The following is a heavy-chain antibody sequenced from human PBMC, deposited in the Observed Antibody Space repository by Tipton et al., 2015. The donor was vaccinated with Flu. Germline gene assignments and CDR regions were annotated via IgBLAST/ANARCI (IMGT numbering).Heavy chain of an antibody. CDR1: GGSISSYY. Sequence: LRLSCTVSGGSISSYYWSWIRQPPGKGLEWIGYIYYSGSTNYNPSLKSRVTISVDTSKNQFSLKLSSVTAADTAVYYCARDKGYYDSSGYYRSWFYPWGQGALVTVSS. CDR3: ARDKGYYDSSGYYRSWFYP. D-gene: IGHD3-22*01. V-gene: IGHV4-59*01. CDR2: IYYSGST. J-gene: IGHJ5*02.